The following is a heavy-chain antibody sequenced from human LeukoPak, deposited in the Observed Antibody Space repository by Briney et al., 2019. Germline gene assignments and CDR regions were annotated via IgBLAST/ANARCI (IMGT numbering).Heavy chain of an antibody. CDR2: INPNTGGT. J-gene: IGHJ5*02. D-gene: IGHD6-13*01. Sequence: AASVKVSCKASGYTFTGYYIHWVRQAPGQGLEWMGRINPNTGGTDYAQKFQGRVTMTRDTSITTAYVELSRLTSDDTAIYYCAKVPPSITAAGNWLGPWGQGAPVTVSS. CDR3: AKVPPSITAAGNWLGP. CDR1: GYTFTGYY. V-gene: IGHV1-2*06.